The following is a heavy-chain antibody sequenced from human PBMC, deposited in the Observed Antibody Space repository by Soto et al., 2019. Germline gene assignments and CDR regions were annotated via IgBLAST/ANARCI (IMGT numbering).Heavy chain of an antibody. J-gene: IGHJ5*02. Sequence: PGGSLRLSCAPSGFTFSDYYMSWIRQAPGKGLEWVSYISSSGSTIYYADSVKGRFTISRDNAKNSLYLQMNSLRAEDTAVYYCARDDCSSTSCYHRPGWFDPWGQGTLVTVSS. CDR3: ARDDCSSTSCYHRPGWFDP. V-gene: IGHV3-11*01. CDR1: GFTFSDYY. D-gene: IGHD2-2*01. CDR2: ISSSGSTI.